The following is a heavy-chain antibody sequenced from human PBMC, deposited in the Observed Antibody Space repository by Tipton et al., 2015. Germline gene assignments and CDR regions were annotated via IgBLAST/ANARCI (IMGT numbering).Heavy chain of an antibody. CDR3: ARGFGLKDRRSFDY. D-gene: IGHD2-15*01. CDR2: ISGSATFA. Sequence: SLRLSCTASGFDFRNYAMSWVRQTPEKGLEWVSGISGSATFAHYADSVKGRFTISRDNSRNTVYLQMNSLRDEDTAVYYCARGFGLKDRRSFDYWGQGTLVTVSS. J-gene: IGHJ4*02. V-gene: IGHV3-23*01. CDR1: GFDFRNYA.